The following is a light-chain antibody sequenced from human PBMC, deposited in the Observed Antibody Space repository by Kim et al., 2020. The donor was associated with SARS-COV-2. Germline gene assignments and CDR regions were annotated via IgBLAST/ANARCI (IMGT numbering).Light chain of an antibody. CDR3: QQYGSTPRT. J-gene: IGKJ1*01. Sequence: SPVYRATPSCMASLVVSSTHLACYQQRHGQAPRILISSASTRATGTPDRFSGSGSGTDFTLTISRLEPEDFAVYFCQQYGSTPRTFGQGTKVYIK. V-gene: IGKV3-20*01. CDR2: SAS. CDR1: LVVSSTH.